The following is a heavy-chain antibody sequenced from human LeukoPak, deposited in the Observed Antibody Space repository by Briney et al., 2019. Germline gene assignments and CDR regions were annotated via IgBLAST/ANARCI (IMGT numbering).Heavy chain of an antibody. CDR3: ARVRLGSSGSYYLDF. Sequence: SETLSLTCTVSGGSISSHYWSWIQQPAGKGLEWIGRIYTSGSTTYNPSLKSRVTMSLDTSKNQFSLKLSSVTAADTAVYYCARVRLGSSGSYYLDFWGQGTLVTVSS. CDR2: IYTSGST. J-gene: IGHJ4*02. D-gene: IGHD1-26*01. V-gene: IGHV4-4*07. CDR1: GGSISSHY.